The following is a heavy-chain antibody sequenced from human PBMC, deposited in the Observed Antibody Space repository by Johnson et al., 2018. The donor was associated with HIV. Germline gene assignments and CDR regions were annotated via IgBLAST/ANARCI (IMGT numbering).Heavy chain of an antibody. V-gene: IGHV3-30*03. Sequence: QVQLVESGGGVVQPGRSLRLSCVASGFTFFSYGMHWVRQAPGTGLGRVAVISYDGSHKYYANSVKGRFTISRDNSKNTLYLQMNSLRAEDTAVYYCARAGSSSDDAFDIWGQGTRVTVSS. J-gene: IGHJ3*02. CDR3: ARAGSSSDDAFDI. CDR1: GFTFFSYG. D-gene: IGHD6-6*01. CDR2: ISYDGSHK.